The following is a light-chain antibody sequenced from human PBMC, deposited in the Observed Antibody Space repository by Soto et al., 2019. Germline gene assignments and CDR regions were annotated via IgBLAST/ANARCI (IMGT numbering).Light chain of an antibody. Sequence: QSALTQPASVSGSPVQPITISCTGTSSDVGNYNVVSWYQQHPGKASKLMIYEVSERPSGVSNRFSGSKSGNTASLTISGLQAEDEADYYCCSYASCGISGYVFGTGTKLTVL. J-gene: IGLJ1*01. V-gene: IGLV2-23*02. CDR1: SSDVGNYNV. CDR3: CSYASCGISGYV. CDR2: EVS.